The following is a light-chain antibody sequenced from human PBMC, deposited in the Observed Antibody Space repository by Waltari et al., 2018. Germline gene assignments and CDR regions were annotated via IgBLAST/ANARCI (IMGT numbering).Light chain of an antibody. CDR3: QAWDSSTVV. Sequence: SYELTQPPSVSVSPGQTASLTCSGPKLGVKYACWYQQKPGQSPVLVIYQDSKRPSGIPERFSGSNSGNTATLTISGTQAMDEADYYCQAWDSSTVVFGGGTKLTVL. CDR2: QDS. CDR1: KLGVKY. J-gene: IGLJ2*01. V-gene: IGLV3-1*01.